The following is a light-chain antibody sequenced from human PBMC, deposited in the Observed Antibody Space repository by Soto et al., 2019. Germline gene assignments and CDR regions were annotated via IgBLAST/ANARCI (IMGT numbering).Light chain of an antibody. Sequence: EIVMTQSPATLSVSPGERATLSCRASQSVSSNLAWYQHKPGQAPRLLIYGASTRATGIPARFSGRGSGTGFNLSICSLQSEDFAVYFCQQYDNWPPWTFGQGTKVEIK. CDR2: GAS. J-gene: IGKJ1*01. CDR1: QSVSSN. V-gene: IGKV3-15*01. CDR3: QQYDNWPPWT.